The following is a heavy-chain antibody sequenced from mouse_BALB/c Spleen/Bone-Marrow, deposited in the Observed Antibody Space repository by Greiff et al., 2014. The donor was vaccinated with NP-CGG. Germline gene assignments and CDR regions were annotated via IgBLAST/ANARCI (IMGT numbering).Heavy chain of an antibody. V-gene: IGHV7-3*02. CDR2: IRNKANGYTT. D-gene: IGHD2-1*01. CDR1: GFTFTDYY. CDR3: ARDYGNYVRFAY. J-gene: IGHJ3*01. Sequence: VQLKESGGGLVQPGGSLRLSCATSGFTFTDYYMSWVRQPPGKALEWLGSIRNKANGYTTEYSASVKGRFTISRDNSQSILYLQMNTLRAEDSATYYCARDYGNYVRFAYWGQGTLVAVSA.